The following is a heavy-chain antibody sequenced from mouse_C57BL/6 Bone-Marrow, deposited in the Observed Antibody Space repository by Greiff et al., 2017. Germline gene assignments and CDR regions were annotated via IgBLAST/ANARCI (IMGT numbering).Heavy chain of an antibody. Sequence: EVQVVESGGGLVQPGGSMKLSCAASGFTFSDAWMDWVRQSPETGLEWVAEIRNKANNHATYYAESVKGRFTISRDDSKSSVYLQMNSLRAEDTGIYYCTLANWDYFDYWGQGTTLTVSS. CDR1: GFTFSDAW. J-gene: IGHJ2*01. CDR3: TLANWDYFDY. V-gene: IGHV6-6*01. CDR2: IRNKANNHAT. D-gene: IGHD4-1*01.